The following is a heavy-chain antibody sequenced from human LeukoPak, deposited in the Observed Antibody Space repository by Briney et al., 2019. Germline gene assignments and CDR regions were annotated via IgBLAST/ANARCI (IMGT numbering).Heavy chain of an antibody. D-gene: IGHD3-3*01. J-gene: IGHJ4*02. CDR1: VFTFDDYA. CDR2: ISWIRGII. CDR3: AKGHDRWYYDFWSGYYGLDY. Sequence: GRSLRLSCAASVFTFDDYAIHWVRRAPGKGLAWVSGISWIRGIIRYPDALKDRFTISRDNAKNSLYLQMNSLRAQDTALYYCAKGHDRWYYDFWSGYYGLDYWGQGTLVTVSS. V-gene: IGHV3-9*01.